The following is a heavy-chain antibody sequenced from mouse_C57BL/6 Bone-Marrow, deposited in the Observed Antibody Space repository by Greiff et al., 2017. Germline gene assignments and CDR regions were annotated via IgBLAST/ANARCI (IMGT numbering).Heavy chain of an antibody. V-gene: IGHV5-6*01. CDR2: ISSGGSYT. CDR1: GFTFSSYG. Sequence: EVQGVASGGDLVKPGGSLKLSCAASGFTFSSYGMSWVRQTPDKRLEWVATISSGGSYTYYPDSVKGRFTISRDNAKNTLYLQMSSLKSEDTAMYYCARPRRYFDVWGTGTTVTVSS. CDR3: ARPRRYFDV. D-gene: IGHD3-1*01. J-gene: IGHJ1*03.